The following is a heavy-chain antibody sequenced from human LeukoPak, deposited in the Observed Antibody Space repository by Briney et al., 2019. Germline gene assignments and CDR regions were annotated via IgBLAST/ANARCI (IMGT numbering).Heavy chain of an antibody. Sequence: GGSLRLSCAASGFTFSSYSMNWVHQAPGKGLEWVSSISSSSSYIYYADSVKGRFTISRDNAKNSLYLQMNSLRAEDTAVYYCARVGSTDDFDYWGQGTLVTVSS. CDR1: GFTFSSYS. CDR2: ISSSSSYI. D-gene: IGHD3-10*01. V-gene: IGHV3-21*01. J-gene: IGHJ4*02. CDR3: ARVGSTDDFDY.